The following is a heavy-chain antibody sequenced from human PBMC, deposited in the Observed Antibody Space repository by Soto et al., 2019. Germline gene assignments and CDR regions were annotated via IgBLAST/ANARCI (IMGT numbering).Heavy chain of an antibody. Sequence: QLPLMQSGGEARNPGASVKVSCEASGYSFSTYAISWLRQAPGQGLEWMGLITPNNGYTNYAQKFQGRLILTTDIPSSTAYMELTSLRYDDTAMYYCATSYDSGFDPWAQGTLVSVS. CDR1: GYSFSTYA. V-gene: IGHV1-18*01. CDR2: ITPNNGYT. D-gene: IGHD3-3*01. CDR3: ATSYDSGFDP. J-gene: IGHJ5*02.